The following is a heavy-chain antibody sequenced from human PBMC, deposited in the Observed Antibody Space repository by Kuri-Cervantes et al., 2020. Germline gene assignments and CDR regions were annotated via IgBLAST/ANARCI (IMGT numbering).Heavy chain of an antibody. D-gene: IGHD3-22*01. CDR2: ISYDGSNK. CDR1: GFTFSSYA. Sequence: LSLTCAASGFTFSSYAMHWVRQAPGKGLEWVAVISYDGSNKYYADSVKGRFTISRDNSKNTLYLQMNSLRAEDTAVYYCAKDSDDSSGYIFDYWGQGTLVTVSS. J-gene: IGHJ4*02. CDR3: AKDSDDSSGYIFDY. V-gene: IGHV3-30-3*01.